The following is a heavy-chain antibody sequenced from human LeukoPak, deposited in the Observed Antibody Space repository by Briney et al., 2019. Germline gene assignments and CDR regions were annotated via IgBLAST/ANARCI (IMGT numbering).Heavy chain of an antibody. J-gene: IGHJ5*02. CDR2: MNPNSGNT. CDR1: GYTFTSYD. Sequence: ASVTVSCKASGYTFTSYDINWVRQATGQGLEWMGWMNPNSGNTGYAQKFQGRVTMTRNTSISTAYMELSSLRSEDTAVYYCARGRRIAAAGGIDPGGQGPLVTVS. V-gene: IGHV1-8*01. CDR3: ARGRRIAAAGGIDP. D-gene: IGHD6-13*01.